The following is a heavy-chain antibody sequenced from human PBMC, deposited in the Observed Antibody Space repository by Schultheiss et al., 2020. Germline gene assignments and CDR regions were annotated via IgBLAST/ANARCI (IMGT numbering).Heavy chain of an antibody. D-gene: IGHD6-13*01. CDR1: GFTFSSYE. Sequence: SLKISCAASGFTFSSYEMNWVRQAPGKGLEWVSYISSSGSTIYYADSVKGRFTISRDNAKNSLYLQMNSLRAEDTAVYYCARVRRGGSSSWSYDYWGQGTLVTVSS. J-gene: IGHJ4*02. CDR2: ISSSGSTI. V-gene: IGHV3-48*03. CDR3: ARVRRGGSSSWSYDY.